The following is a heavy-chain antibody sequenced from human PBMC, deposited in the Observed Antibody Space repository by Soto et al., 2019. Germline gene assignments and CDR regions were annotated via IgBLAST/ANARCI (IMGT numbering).Heavy chain of an antibody. D-gene: IGHD1-26*01. CDR1: GFTFSSYW. CDR2: INDSAEGI. J-gene: IGHJ4*02. CDR3: VTLALGKFDY. Sequence: GGSLRLSCAASGFTFSSYWMSWVRQAPGKGLEWVSNINDSAEGIFYVDSVKGRFTISRDNSKNKLYLQMDSLRAEDTAVYYCVTLALGKFDYWGQGNLVTVS. V-gene: IGHV3-7*03.